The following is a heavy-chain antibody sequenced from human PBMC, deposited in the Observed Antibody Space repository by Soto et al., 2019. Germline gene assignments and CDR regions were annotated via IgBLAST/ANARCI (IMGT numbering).Heavy chain of an antibody. Sequence: LGESLKISCTGVGYSFTSYWIGWVRQMPGKGLEWMGIIYPGDSDTRYSPSFQGQVTISADKSITTAYLQWSSLKASDTAMYYCARGYCTTTICDPWFDPWGQGTLVT. CDR3: ARGYCTTTICDPWFDP. CDR2: IYPGDSDT. CDR1: GYSFTSYW. J-gene: IGHJ5*02. D-gene: IGHD2-2*01. V-gene: IGHV5-51*01.